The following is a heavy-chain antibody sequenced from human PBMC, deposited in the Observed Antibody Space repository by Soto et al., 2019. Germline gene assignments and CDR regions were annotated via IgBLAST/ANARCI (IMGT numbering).Heavy chain of an antibody. CDR3: ARDMTLIGATENLYDYYGMDV. J-gene: IGHJ6*02. D-gene: IGHD5-12*01. V-gene: IGHV4-61*03. CDR2: IHYSGST. Sequence: QVQLQESGPGLVKPSETLSLTCTVSGGSVSSGSYYWRWIRQPPGKGLAWLGYIHYSGSTNYYPSHKRRVTTTVDTSKDNFSLKLISVTASYTALYYCARDMTLIGATENLYDYYGMDVWGQGTTVTVSS. CDR1: GGSVSSGSYY.